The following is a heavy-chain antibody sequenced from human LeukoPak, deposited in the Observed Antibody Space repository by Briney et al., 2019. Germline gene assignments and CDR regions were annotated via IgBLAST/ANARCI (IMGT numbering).Heavy chain of an antibody. CDR3: ASDIVATTAREYFQH. V-gene: IGHV3-7*03. D-gene: IGHD5-12*01. CDR2: IKQDGSEK. CDR1: GFTFSSYW. J-gene: IGHJ1*01. Sequence: PGGSLRLSCAASGFTFSSYWMSWVRQAPGKGLEWVANIKQDGSEKYYVDSVKGRFTISRDNAKNSLYLQMNSLRAEDTAVYYCASDIVATTAREYFQHWGQGTLVTVSS.